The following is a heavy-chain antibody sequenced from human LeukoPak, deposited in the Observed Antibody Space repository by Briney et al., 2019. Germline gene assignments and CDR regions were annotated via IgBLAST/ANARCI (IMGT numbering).Heavy chain of an antibody. CDR3: ARDNYDSSGYYFD. D-gene: IGHD3-22*01. CDR1: GFTFSSYE. Sequence: GGSLRLSCAASGFTFSSYEMIWVRQAPGKGLEWVSYISSSGSTTHYADSVKGRFTISRDNAKKSLYLQMNSLRAEDTAVYYCARDNYDSSGYYFDWGQGTLVTVSS. V-gene: IGHV3-48*03. J-gene: IGHJ4*02. CDR2: ISSSGSTT.